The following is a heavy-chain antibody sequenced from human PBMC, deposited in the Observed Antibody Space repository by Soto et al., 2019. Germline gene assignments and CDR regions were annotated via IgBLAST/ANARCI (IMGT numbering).Heavy chain of an antibody. D-gene: IGHD5-18*01. Sequence: GGSLILSCAASGFAFSGHHMHWVRQAPGKGLEYVAGISVNGDNTYNVNSVKGRFTTSRDNSKNTMYLQMASLGAEDTAVYYCARGYSYGYFDYWGQGTLVTVSS. J-gene: IGHJ4*02. CDR1: GFAFSGHH. CDR3: ARGYSYGYFDY. V-gene: IGHV3-64*01. CDR2: ISVNGDNT.